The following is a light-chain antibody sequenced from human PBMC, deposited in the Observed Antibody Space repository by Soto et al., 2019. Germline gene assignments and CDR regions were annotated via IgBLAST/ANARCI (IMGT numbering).Light chain of an antibody. V-gene: IGKV3-20*01. J-gene: IGKJ1*01. CDR1: QGISNNY. Sequence: EVVMRQSPATLSVSPGEGATLSCRASQGISNNYLAWYQQKPGQAPRLLIYGASSRATGIPDRFSGSGSGTDFTLTISRLEPEDFAVYYCQQYGSSLTWTFGQGTKVDI. CDR3: QQYGSSLTWT. CDR2: GAS.